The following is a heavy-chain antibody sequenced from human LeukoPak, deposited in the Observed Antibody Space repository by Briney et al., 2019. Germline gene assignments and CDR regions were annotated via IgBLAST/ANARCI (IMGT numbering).Heavy chain of an antibody. CDR2: MNPNSGNT. Sequence: ASVKVSCKASGYTFTSYDINWVRQATGQGPEWMGWMNPNSGNTGYAQKFQGRVTMTRNTSISTAYMELSSLRSEDTAVYYCARGFSTYYDFWSGETNWFDPWGQGTLVTVSS. CDR3: ARGFSTYYDFWSGETNWFDP. CDR1: GYTFTSYD. J-gene: IGHJ5*02. D-gene: IGHD3-3*01. V-gene: IGHV1-8*01.